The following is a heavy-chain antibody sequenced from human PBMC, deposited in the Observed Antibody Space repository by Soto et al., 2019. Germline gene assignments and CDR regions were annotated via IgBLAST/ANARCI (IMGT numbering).Heavy chain of an antibody. CDR1: GYTFTSYD. Sequence: QVQLVQSGAEVKKPGASVKVSCKASGYTFTSYDINWVRQATGQGLEWMGWMNPNSGNTGYAQKFQGRVTMTRNTSISTAHMELSSLRSEDTAVYYCARAITMVRGVIIMFFDYWGQGTLVTVSS. CDR2: MNPNSGNT. V-gene: IGHV1-8*01. D-gene: IGHD3-10*01. J-gene: IGHJ4*02. CDR3: ARAITMVRGVIIMFFDY.